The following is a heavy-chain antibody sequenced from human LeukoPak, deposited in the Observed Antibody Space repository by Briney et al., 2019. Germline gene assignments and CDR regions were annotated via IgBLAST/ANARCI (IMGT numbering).Heavy chain of an antibody. V-gene: IGHV3-7*03. CDR2: IKQDGSEK. Sequence: GGSLRLSCAASGFTFSSYWMSWVRQAPGKVLEWVANIKQDGSEKYYVDSVKGRFTISRDNAKNSLYLQMNSLRAEDTAVYYCARGSFCSSTSCLGLYAFDIWGQGTMVAVSS. CDR3: ARGSFCSSTSCLGLYAFDI. J-gene: IGHJ3*02. CDR1: GFTFSSYW. D-gene: IGHD2-2*01.